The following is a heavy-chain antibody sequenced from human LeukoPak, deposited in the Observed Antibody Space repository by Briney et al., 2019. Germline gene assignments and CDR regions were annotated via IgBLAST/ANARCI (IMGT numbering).Heavy chain of an antibody. D-gene: IGHD6-6*01. CDR1: GGSISSGGYS. CDR3: ARGDRGYSSWVPLPNWFDP. Sequence: PSETLSLTCAVSGGSISSGGYSWSWIRQPPGKGLEWIGYIYHSGSTYYNPSLESRVTVSVDTSKNQFSLKLSSVTAADTAVYYCARGDRGYSSWVPLPNWFDPWGQGTLVTVSS. J-gene: IGHJ5*02. V-gene: IGHV4-30-2*01. CDR2: IYHSGST.